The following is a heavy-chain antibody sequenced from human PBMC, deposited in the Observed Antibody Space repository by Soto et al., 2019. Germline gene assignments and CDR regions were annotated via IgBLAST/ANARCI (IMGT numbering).Heavy chain of an antibody. CDR3: ARDAGYCSGGSCYGYYYGMDV. CDR1: GFTFSSYS. CDR2: ISSSSSTI. D-gene: IGHD2-15*01. J-gene: IGHJ6*02. Sequence: GGSLRLSCAASGFTFSSYSMNWVRQAPGKGLEWVSYISSSSSTIYYADSVKGRFTISRDNAKNSLYLQMNSLRDEDTAVYYCARDAGYCSGGSCYGYYYGMDVWGQGT. V-gene: IGHV3-48*02.